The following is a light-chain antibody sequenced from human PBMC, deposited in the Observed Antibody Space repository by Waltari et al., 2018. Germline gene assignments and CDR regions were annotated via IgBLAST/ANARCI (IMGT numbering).Light chain of an antibody. J-gene: IGKJ2*01. CDR3: QQYTSWPRT. CDR1: QNVFGD. V-gene: IGKV3-15*01. CDR2: GVS. Sequence: DIVMTQSPATLSVSPGERASLSCRASQNVFGDLAWYQMKIGRAPRLLIFGVSPRATGFPARFSGSGSGTEFTLTISSLQSEDSAVYYCQQYTSWPRTFGQGTKLEI.